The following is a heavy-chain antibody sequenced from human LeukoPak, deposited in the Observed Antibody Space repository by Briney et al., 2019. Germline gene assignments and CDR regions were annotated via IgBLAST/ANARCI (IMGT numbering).Heavy chain of an antibody. CDR3: ARVVGTDEGADY. CDR2: IKPDGSEK. V-gene: IGHV3-7*04. Sequence: GGSLRLSCAASGFTFRNYWMNWVRRAPGKGLEWLANIKPDGSEKRYVDSVKGRFTISRDNAKNSLYLQMNSLRAEDTAVYYCARVVGTDEGADYWGQGTLVTVSS. J-gene: IGHJ4*02. CDR1: GFTFRNYW. D-gene: IGHD1-7*01.